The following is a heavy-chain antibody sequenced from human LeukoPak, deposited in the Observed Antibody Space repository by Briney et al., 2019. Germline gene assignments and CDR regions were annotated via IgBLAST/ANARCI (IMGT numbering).Heavy chain of an antibody. Sequence: GGSLRLSCATSGFTFSNAWMNWVRQAPGKGLEWVSSISSSSSYIYYADSVKGRFTISRDNAKNSLYLQMNSLRAEDTAVYYCAREGSPYGMDVWGQGTTVTVSS. V-gene: IGHV3-21*01. CDR2: ISSSSSYI. J-gene: IGHJ6*02. CDR1: GFTFSNAW. CDR3: AREGSPYGMDV.